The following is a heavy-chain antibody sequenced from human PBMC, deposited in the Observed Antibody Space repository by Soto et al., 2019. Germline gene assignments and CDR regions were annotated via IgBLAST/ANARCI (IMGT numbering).Heavy chain of an antibody. V-gene: IGHV4-30-4*01. J-gene: IGHJ5*02. Sequence: KTSETLSLTCAVPGDSIGSGDFYWTWIRQSPGKGLEYIGYIYKSGRTYYNPSLKSRPVISLDTSKSQFFLSLSSVTAADTAMYYCARSLSASSGWFDPWGQGTLVTVSS. D-gene: IGHD6-6*01. CDR1: GDSIGSGDFY. CDR2: IYKSGRT. CDR3: ARSLSASSGWFDP.